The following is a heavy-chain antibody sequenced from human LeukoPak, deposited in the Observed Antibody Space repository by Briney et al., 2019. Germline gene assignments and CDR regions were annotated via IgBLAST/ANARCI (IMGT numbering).Heavy chain of an antibody. J-gene: IGHJ5*02. D-gene: IGHD2-21*02. Sequence: GGSLRLSCAASGFSFSSHGFFWVRQAPGKGLEWVALIWSDGSKKLYAASVKGRFTISRDDSKNLLFLQMNSLRDEHMAVYHCARDLGNFDTGDSYFDPWGQGALVTVSS. CDR3: ARDLGNFDTGDSYFDP. CDR1: GFSFSSHG. CDR2: IWSDGSKK. V-gene: IGHV3-33*01.